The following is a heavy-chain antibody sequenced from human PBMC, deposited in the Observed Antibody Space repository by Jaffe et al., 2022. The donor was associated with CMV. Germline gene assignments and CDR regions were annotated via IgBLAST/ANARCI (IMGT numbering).Heavy chain of an antibody. D-gene: IGHD1-1*01. CDR1: GGSFSSHF. V-gene: IGHV4-59*08. J-gene: IGHJ6*03. CDR2: INNNGSP. Sequence: QVQLQESGPGLVKPSETLSLTCTASGGSFSSHFWSWIRQPPGKGLEWIGDINNNGSPNYNPSLKSRVTMSVDTSKNQFSLKLSSVTAADTAMYYCARLQLEQRRYYYYYMDVWGKGTTVTVSS. CDR3: ARLQLEQRRYYYYYMDV.